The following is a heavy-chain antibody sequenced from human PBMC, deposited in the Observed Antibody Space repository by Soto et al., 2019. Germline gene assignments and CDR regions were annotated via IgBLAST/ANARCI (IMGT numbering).Heavy chain of an antibody. V-gene: IGHV1-18*01. CDR3: ATAGFSTGWLGLLGTGAHGVEIDF. J-gene: IGHJ4*02. CDR2: ISPYNGKT. D-gene: IGHD6-25*01. Sequence: QVQLVQSGAEVKKTGASVEVSCKASGYTFISYGISWVRQAPGQGLEWMGWISPYNGKTNYAQTFQGRATMTADRSASTAYMELRSLRADGTAVYYCATAGFSTGWLGLLGTGAHGVEIDFWGQGTMVTVSS. CDR1: GYTFISYG.